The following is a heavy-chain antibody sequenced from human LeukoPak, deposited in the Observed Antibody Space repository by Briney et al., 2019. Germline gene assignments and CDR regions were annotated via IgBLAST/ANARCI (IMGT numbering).Heavy chain of an antibody. CDR3: ARGTSAVYYDFWSGDNWFDP. V-gene: IGHV3-21*04. CDR2: IHSSSNYV. D-gene: IGHD3-3*01. Sequence: GGSLRLSCAASGFTFSSYSMKWVRQAPGKGLEWVSSIHSSSNYVNYVDSVKGRFTISRDNAKNSLYLQMNSLRSEDTAVYYCARGTSAVYYDFWSGDNWFDPWGQGTLVTVSS. CDR1: GFTFSSYS. J-gene: IGHJ5*02.